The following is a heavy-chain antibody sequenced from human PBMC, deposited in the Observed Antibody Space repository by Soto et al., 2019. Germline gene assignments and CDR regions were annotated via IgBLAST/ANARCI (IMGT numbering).Heavy chain of an antibody. CDR3: ARGGNAGSGQYYLDDQ. V-gene: IGHV3-74*01. CDR1: GFTFSSNW. D-gene: IGHD3-10*01. CDR2: MNPDGSTR. Sequence: DVQLVESGGDLVQPGGSLRLSCEASGFTFSSNWMHWVRQAPGKGLVWVSRMNPDGSTRGYADSVKGRFTISRDNAKNTLFLKMNSLRAEDTAVYYCARGGNAGSGQYYLDDQWGQVTLVTVSS. J-gene: IGHJ4*02.